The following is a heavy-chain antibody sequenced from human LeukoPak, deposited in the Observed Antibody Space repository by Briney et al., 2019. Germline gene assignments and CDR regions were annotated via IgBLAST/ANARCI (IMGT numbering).Heavy chain of an antibody. CDR2: LYSDGNT. J-gene: IGHJ5*02. V-gene: IGHV3-53*01. CDR1: GFTVITND. Sequence: GGSLRLSCAASGFTVITNDMTWVRQAPGKGLEWVSVLYSDGNTKYADSVQGRFTISRDNSKNTLYLQMNSLRAEDTAVYYCAIDILTGTPGDWFDPWGQGTLVTVSS. D-gene: IGHD3-9*01. CDR3: AIDILTGTPGDWFDP.